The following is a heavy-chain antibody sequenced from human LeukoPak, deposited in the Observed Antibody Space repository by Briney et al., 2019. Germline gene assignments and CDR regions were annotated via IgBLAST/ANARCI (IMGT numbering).Heavy chain of an antibody. CDR2: ISSSTGTI. D-gene: IGHD3-10*01. Sequence: PGGSLRLSCAASGCTFSRYSMNWVRQAPGKGLEWISYISSSTGTIYYADSVKGRFIISRDNARNSLYLQMNSLRAEDTAMYHCARGSDLSGTHYWYFDLWGRGTMVTVSS. CDR1: GCTFSRYS. V-gene: IGHV3-48*01. J-gene: IGHJ2*01. CDR3: ARGSDLSGTHYWYFDL.